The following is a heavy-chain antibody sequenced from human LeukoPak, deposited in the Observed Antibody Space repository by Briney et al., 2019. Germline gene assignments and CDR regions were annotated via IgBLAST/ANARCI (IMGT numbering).Heavy chain of an antibody. V-gene: IGHV3-7*01. CDR2: INLDGSEQ. J-gene: IGHJ4*02. CDR1: GFTFNSYY. D-gene: IGHD6-13*01. CDR3: AREVAVGIGAYNF. Sequence: GGSLTLSCVASGFTFNSYYMSLVRQAPGAGLEGVANINLDGSEQYYVDSVKGRFTISRDNAKNSLYLQMNSLWAEDTAVYYCAREVAVGIGAYNFWGQGTLVAVSS.